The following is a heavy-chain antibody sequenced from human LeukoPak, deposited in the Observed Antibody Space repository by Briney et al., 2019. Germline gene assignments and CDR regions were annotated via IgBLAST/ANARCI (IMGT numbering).Heavy chain of an antibody. V-gene: IGHV3-7*01. CDR2: IKGDGSDK. D-gene: IGHD6-19*01. CDR3: TRDEGVTVITYRFDY. J-gene: IGHJ4*02. Sequence: GGSLRLSCAASGFTFSDYMMSWVRQAPGKGLEWLGNIKGDGSDKYYMDSVKGRFTISRDNVKNSLYLEMNSLRAEDTAVYYCTRDEGVTVITYRFDYWGQGTLVIVSS. CDR1: GFTFSDYM.